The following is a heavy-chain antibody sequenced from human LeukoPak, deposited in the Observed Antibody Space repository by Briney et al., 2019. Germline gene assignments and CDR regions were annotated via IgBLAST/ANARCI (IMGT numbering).Heavy chain of an antibody. D-gene: IGHD4-17*01. V-gene: IGHV4-39*07. CDR3: ARDCYGASGGGLDY. Sequence: PSETLSLTCTVSVGSISRSSYYWGWIRQPPGEGLEWIGSMYYSGSTFYNPSLKSRVTILVDTSKNQFSLKLSSVTAADTAVYYCARDCYGASGGGLDYWGQGTLVTVSS. CDR2: MYYSGST. J-gene: IGHJ4*02. CDR1: VGSISRSSYY.